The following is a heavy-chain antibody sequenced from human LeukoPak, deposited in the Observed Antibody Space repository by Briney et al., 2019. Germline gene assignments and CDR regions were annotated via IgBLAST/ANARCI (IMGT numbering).Heavy chain of an antibody. CDR3: ARSGYSYGGNYFDY. J-gene: IGHJ4*02. CDR2: LYPGVST. Sequence: SETLSLTCTVSGGPIYSYYWSWIRQSAEKGLEWIGRLYPGVSTDYNPSFKSRVTMSVDTSKNQFALKLSAVTAADTAVYYCARSGYSYGGNYFDYWGQGTLVTVSS. D-gene: IGHD5-18*01. CDR1: GGPIYSYY. V-gene: IGHV4-4*07.